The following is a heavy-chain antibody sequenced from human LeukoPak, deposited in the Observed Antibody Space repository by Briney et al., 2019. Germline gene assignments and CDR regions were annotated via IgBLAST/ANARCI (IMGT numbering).Heavy chain of an antibody. V-gene: IGHV1-18*01. Sequence: ASVKVSCKASGYTFTSYGITWVRQAPGQGLEWMGWISAYNGDTNYAQKLQGRVTMTTDTSTSTAYMELRSLRSDDTAVYYCARGDSSGPDYHYYMDVWGKGTTVTISS. CDR2: ISAYNGDT. D-gene: IGHD6-19*01. CDR3: ARGDSSGPDYHYYMDV. CDR1: GYTFTSYG. J-gene: IGHJ6*03.